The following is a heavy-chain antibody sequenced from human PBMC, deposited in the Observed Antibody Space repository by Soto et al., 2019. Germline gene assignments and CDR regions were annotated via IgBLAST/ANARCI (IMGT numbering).Heavy chain of an antibody. J-gene: IGHJ4*02. D-gene: IGHD6-13*01. Sequence: PSANPFLTRAGYWGVLRGFFWGWVRQPPGKGLEWDGEINHSRSTNYNPSLKSRVTISVVTSKTHFSLKLSSVTAADTAVYYCARRKGQRSSCDYWGQGTLVNVSS. CDR3: ARRKGQRSSCDY. CDR2: INHSRST. CDR1: WGVLRGFF. V-gene: IGHV4-34*01.